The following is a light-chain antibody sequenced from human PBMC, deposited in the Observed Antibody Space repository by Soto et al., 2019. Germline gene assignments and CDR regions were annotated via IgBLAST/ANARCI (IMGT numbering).Light chain of an antibody. Sequence: EIVMTQSPATLSVSPGERAALSCRASQSVSSNFAWYQQKPGQAPKLLIYDASTRATGIPARFSGSGSGREFTLTISSLQSEDFAAYSCQQYNNWPYTFGQGTKLEIK. CDR1: QSVSSN. J-gene: IGKJ2*01. V-gene: IGKV3-15*01. CDR2: DAS. CDR3: QQYNNWPYT.